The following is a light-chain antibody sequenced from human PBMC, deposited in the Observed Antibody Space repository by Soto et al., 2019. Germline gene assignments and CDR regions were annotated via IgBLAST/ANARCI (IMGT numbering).Light chain of an antibody. Sequence: QSALTQPASVSGSPGQSITISCTGTSNDVGNYDLVSWYQQYPGEAPKLMIYEVIKRPSGVSNRFSASKSGNTASLTISALQPEDEADYYCFSEAGRNTPVLFGGGTKLTVL. V-gene: IGLV2-23*02. J-gene: IGLJ2*01. CDR1: SNDVGNYDL. CDR2: EVI. CDR3: FSEAGRNTPVL.